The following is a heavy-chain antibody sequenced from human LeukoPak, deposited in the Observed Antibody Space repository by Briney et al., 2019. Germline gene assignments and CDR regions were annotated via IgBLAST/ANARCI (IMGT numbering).Heavy chain of an antibody. Sequence: SETQSLTCTVSGGSINNFYWSWIRQPAGKGLEWVGRIFTTGSTDYNPSLESRVSISVDTSKNLFSLHLISVTAADTAVYYCARESKTYDGAGYYHDSWGQGTLVTVSS. V-gene: IGHV4-4*07. CDR2: IFTTGST. CDR3: ARESKTYDGAGYYHDS. D-gene: IGHD3-22*01. J-gene: IGHJ4*02. CDR1: GGSINNFY.